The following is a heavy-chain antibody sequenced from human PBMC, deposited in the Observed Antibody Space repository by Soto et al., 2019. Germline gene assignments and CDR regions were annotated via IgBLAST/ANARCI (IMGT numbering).Heavy chain of an antibody. J-gene: IGHJ6*02. D-gene: IGHD3-3*02. CDR3: ARVGNCIWSSCPLGYHYGTDV. Sequence: SETLSLTCAVYGGSFSGYYWTWIRQPPGKGLEWVGEIGHSGSATYSPSLKSRVAISVDTSNNQFSLRLSSVTAADTAVYYCARVGNCIWSSCPLGYHYGTDVCGQGTKVTVAS. CDR1: GGSFSGYY. CDR2: IGHSGSA. V-gene: IGHV4-34*01.